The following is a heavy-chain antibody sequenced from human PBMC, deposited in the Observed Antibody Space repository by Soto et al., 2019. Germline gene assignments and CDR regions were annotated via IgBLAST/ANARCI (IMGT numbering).Heavy chain of an antibody. CDR1: GYTFTSYA. J-gene: IGHJ3*02. CDR3: AREGYTFGPGEVRGAFDI. V-gene: IGHV1-69*15. CDR2: IIPIFGTI. D-gene: IGHD1-1*01. Sequence: CKASGYTFTSYAMHWVRQAPGQGLEWMGNIIPIFGTINNAQKFQGRVTITADESTNTAYMELSSLRSEDTAVYYCAREGYTFGPGEVRGAFDIWGQGTMVT.